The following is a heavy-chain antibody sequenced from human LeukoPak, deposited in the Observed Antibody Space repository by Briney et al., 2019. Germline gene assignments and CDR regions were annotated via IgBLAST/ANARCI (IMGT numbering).Heavy chain of an antibody. J-gene: IGHJ4*02. CDR3: ARWNYYDSSAYYSYGY. Sequence: ASVKVSRKASGYTFTGYYMHWVRQAPGQGLEWMGWINPNTGDTNYAQNFQGRVTMTRDTSISTAYMELSRLRSDDTAVYYCARWNYYDSSAYYSYGYWGQGTLVTVSS. CDR2: INPNTGDT. D-gene: IGHD3-22*01. CDR1: GYTFTGYY. V-gene: IGHV1-2*02.